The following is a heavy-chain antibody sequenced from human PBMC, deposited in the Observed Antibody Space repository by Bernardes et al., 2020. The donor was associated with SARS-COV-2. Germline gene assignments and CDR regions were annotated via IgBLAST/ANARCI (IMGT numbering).Heavy chain of an antibody. CDR3: CRGGVYSGLDV. CDR1: GLTFSAST. CDR2: IRSKSDSYTA. D-gene: IGHD3-16*01. Sequence: GSLRLSCAASGLTFSASTIHWVRQASGRGLEWIGRIRSKSDSYTAAYAASVKGRFSISRDDSLTAAYLQMNSLETEDTAKYYCCRGGVYSGLDVWGQGTTVTVSS. V-gene: IGHV3-73*01. J-gene: IGHJ6*02.